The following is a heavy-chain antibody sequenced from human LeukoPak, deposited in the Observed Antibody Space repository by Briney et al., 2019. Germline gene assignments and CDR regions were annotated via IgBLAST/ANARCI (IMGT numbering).Heavy chain of an antibody. J-gene: IGHJ2*01. CDR1: GYTFTGYY. Sequence: ASVKVSCKASGYTFTGYYLHWVRQAPGQGLEWMGWFNPNSAGTNYAQKFQDRVTMTRDTSISTAYVELSRLRSDDTAVYYCARGGTTMVTGNWYFDLWGRGTLVTVSS. CDR3: ARGGTTMVTGNWYFDL. D-gene: IGHD5-18*01. V-gene: IGHV1-2*02. CDR2: FNPNSAGT.